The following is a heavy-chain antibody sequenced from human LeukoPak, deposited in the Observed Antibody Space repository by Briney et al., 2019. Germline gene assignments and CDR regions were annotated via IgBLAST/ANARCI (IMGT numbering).Heavy chain of an antibody. V-gene: IGHV4-59*01. D-gene: IGHD3-16*02. CDR3: ARYVWGSYPTFEDY. CDR1: GGSISSYY. J-gene: IGHJ4*02. Sequence: SETLSLTCTVSGGSISSYYWSWIRQPPGKGLDWIGYISYSGSTNYNPSLKSRVTISVDTSKNQFSLKLSSVTAADTAVYYCARYVWGSYPTFEDYWGQGTLVTVSS. CDR2: ISYSGST.